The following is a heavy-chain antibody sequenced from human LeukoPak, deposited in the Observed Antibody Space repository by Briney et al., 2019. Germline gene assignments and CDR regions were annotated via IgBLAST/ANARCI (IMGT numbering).Heavy chain of an antibody. CDR3: ARETAVAGYYFDY. CDR1: GDSISSHY. D-gene: IGHD6-19*01. J-gene: IGHJ4*02. Sequence: SETLSLTCTVSGDSISSHYWSWIRQPPGKGLEWIGYIYYSGSTNYNPSLKSRVTISVDTSKNQFSLKLSSVTAADTAVYYCARETAVAGYYFDYWGQGTLVTVSS. V-gene: IGHV4-59*11. CDR2: IYYSGST.